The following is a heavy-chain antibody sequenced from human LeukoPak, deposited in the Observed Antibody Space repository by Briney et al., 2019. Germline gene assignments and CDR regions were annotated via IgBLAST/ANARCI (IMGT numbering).Heavy chain of an antibody. D-gene: IGHD3-9*01. V-gene: IGHV3-23*01. J-gene: IGHJ4*02. Sequence: GGSLRLSCAASGFTFSSYAMSWVRQAPGKGREWVSAISGSGGSTYYADSVKGRFTISRDNSKNTLYLQMNSLRAEDTAVYYCAKDLHFDWLLFDYWGQGTLVTVSS. CDR3: AKDLHFDWLLFDY. CDR1: GFTFSSYA. CDR2: ISGSGGST.